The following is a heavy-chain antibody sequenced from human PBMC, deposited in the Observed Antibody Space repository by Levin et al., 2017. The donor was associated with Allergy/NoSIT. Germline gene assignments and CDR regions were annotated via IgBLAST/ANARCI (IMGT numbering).Heavy chain of an antibody. V-gene: IGHV3-23*01. J-gene: IGHJ4*02. D-gene: IGHD4-17*01. CDR1: GFTFSSYA. CDR2: ISGSGGST. Sequence: GESLKISCAASGFTFSSYAMSWVRQAPGKGLEWVSAISGSGGSTYYADSVKGRFTISRDNSKNTLYLQMNSLRAEDTAVYYCARHDYGDYYFDYWGQGTLVTVSS. CDR3: ARHDYGDYYFDY.